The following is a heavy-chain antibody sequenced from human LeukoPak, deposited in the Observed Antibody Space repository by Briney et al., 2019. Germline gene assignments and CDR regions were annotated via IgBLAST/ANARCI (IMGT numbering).Heavy chain of an antibody. Sequence: SETLSLTCTVSGGSISSYYWCWIRQPAGKGLEWIGRIYTSGSTNYNPSLKSRVTMSVDTSKNQFSLKLSSVTAADTAVYYCAREDEVYCSGGSCYFDYWGQGTLVTVSS. CDR2: IYTSGST. D-gene: IGHD2-15*01. CDR1: GGSISSYY. V-gene: IGHV4-4*07. CDR3: AREDEVYCSGGSCYFDY. J-gene: IGHJ4*02.